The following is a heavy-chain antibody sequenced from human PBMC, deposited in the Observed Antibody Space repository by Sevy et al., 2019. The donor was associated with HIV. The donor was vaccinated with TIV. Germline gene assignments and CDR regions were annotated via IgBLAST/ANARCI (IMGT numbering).Heavy chain of an antibody. J-gene: IGHJ4*02. Sequence: SETLSLTCTVSGGSISSYYWSWIRQPPGKGLEWIGYIYYSGSTNYNPSLKSRVTISVDTSKNQFSLKLSSVTAADTAVYYGARSKLGTYYYDSSGYYGEFDYWGQGTLVTVSS. CDR2: IYYSGST. D-gene: IGHD3-22*01. CDR1: GGSISSYY. CDR3: ARSKLGTYYYDSSGYYGEFDY. V-gene: IGHV4-59*01.